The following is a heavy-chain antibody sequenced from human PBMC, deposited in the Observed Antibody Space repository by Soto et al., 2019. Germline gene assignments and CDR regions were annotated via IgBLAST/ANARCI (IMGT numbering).Heavy chain of an antibody. V-gene: IGHV4-34*01. Sequence: QVQLQQWGAGLLKPSETLSLTCAVYGGSFSGYYWSWIRQPPGKGLEWIGEINHSGSTNYNPSLKSRVTISVDTSKNQFSLKLSAVTAADTAVYYCGRGRTPSAARRPYYYYGMDVWGQGTTVTVSS. CDR2: INHSGST. J-gene: IGHJ6*02. CDR1: GGSFSGYY. D-gene: IGHD6-6*01. CDR3: GRGRTPSAARRPYYYYGMDV.